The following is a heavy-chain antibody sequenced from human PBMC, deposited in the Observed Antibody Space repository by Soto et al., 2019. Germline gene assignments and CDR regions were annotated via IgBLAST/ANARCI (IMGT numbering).Heavy chain of an antibody. J-gene: IGHJ4*02. CDR2: ISGSGGST. Sequence: GGSLRLSCAASGFTFSSYAMSWVRQAPGKGLEWVSAISGSGGSTYYADSVKGRFTISRDNSKNTLYLQMNSLRAEDTAVYYCAKDRGGPVVVPAAIGIWDYWGQGTLVTVSS. CDR3: AKDRGGPVVVPAAIGIWDY. V-gene: IGHV3-23*01. D-gene: IGHD2-2*01. CDR1: GFTFSSYA.